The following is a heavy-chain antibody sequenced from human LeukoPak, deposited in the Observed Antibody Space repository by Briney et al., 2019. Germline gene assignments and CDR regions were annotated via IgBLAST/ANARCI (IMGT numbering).Heavy chain of an antibody. CDR3: ARHMEYWYSSGWYYWFDP. Sequence: SETLSLTCAVYGGSFSGYYWSWIRQPPGKGLEWIGEINHSGSTNYNPSLKSRVTISVDTSKNQFSLKLSSVTAADTAVYYCARHMEYWYSSGWYYWFDPWGQGTLVTVSS. CDR2: INHSGST. V-gene: IGHV4-34*01. CDR1: GGSFSGYY. J-gene: IGHJ5*02. D-gene: IGHD6-19*01.